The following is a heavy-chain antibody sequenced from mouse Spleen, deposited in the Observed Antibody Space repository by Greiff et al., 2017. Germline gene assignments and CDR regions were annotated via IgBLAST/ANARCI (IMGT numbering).Heavy chain of an antibody. CDR2: IYPGDGDT. Sequence: VQLQQSGAELARPGASVKLSCKASGYTFTSYWMQWVKQRPGQGLEWIGAIYPGDGDTRYTQKFKGKATLTADKSSSTAYMQLSSLASEDSAVYYCARPLYYGSSYYYAMDYWGQGTSVTVSS. V-gene: IGHV1-87*01. CDR3: ARPLYYGSSYYYAMDY. J-gene: IGHJ4*01. CDR1: GYTFTSYW. D-gene: IGHD1-1*01.